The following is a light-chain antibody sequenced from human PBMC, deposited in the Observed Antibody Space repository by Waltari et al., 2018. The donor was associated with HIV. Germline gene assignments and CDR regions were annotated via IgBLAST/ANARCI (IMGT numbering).Light chain of an antibody. CDR3: YAAADNKAI. V-gene: IGLV3-27*01. CDR2: KDT. J-gene: IGLJ2*01. CDR1: ILAEKY. Sequence: SFGLPHPFSVSVSPGQTARITCSGAILAEKYARWCQQKPGQAPVLVMFKDTERPSGIPERFSGSTSGITITLTIIGAQVEDEADYYCYAAADNKAIFGGGTKLTV.